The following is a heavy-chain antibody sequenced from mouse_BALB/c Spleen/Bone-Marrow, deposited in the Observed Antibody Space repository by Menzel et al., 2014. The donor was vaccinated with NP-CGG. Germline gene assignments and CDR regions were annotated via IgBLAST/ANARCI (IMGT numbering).Heavy chain of an antibody. D-gene: IGHD2-14*01. J-gene: IGHJ4*01. V-gene: IGHV7-3*02. CDR3: TRDRYNYYATDY. CDR1: GFTFTDYY. CDR2: IRNKANDYRT. Sequence: EVKLMESGGGLVQPGGSLRLSCATSGFTFTDYYMSWVRQPPGKALEWLGFIRNKANDYRTEYSASVKGRFTISRDNSQSILYLQMNTLRAEDSATYYCTRDRYNYYATDYWGQGTSGTISS.